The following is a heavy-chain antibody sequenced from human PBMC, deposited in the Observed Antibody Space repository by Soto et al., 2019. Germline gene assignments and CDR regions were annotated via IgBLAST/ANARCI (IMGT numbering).Heavy chain of an antibody. CDR1: GFTFSSYG. CDR2: IWYDGSNK. J-gene: IGHJ5*02. CDR3: ARDLHVLRVRGVVDNWFDP. D-gene: IGHD3-10*01. Sequence: QVQLVESGGGVVQPGRSLRLSCAASGFTFSSYGMHWVRQAPGKGLEWVAVIWYDGSNKYYADSVKGRFTISRDNSKNTLYLQMNSLRAEDTAVYYCARDLHVLRVRGVVDNWFDPWGQGTLVTVSS. V-gene: IGHV3-33*01.